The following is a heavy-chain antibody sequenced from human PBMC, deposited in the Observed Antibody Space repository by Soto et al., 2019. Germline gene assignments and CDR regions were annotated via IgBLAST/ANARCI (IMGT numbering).Heavy chain of an antibody. Sequence: QLQLQESGPGLVKPSETLSLTCTVSGGSISSSSYYWGWIRQPPGKGLEGIGSIYYSGSTYYNPSLKSRVTISVDTSKNQFSLKLSSVTAADTAVYYCARRSIVVVNAFDYWGQGTLVTVSS. CDR3: ARRSIVVVNAFDY. J-gene: IGHJ4*02. V-gene: IGHV4-39*01. CDR2: IYYSGST. CDR1: GGSISSSSYY. D-gene: IGHD3-22*01.